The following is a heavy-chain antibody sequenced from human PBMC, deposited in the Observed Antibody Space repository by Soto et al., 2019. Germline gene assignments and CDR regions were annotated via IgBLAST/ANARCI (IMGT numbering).Heavy chain of an antibody. CDR1: GGSVSSGSYY. CDR3: ARRPHSSGWYGGSDY. Sequence: KTSETLSLTCTVSGGSVSSGSYYWSWIRQPPGKGLEWIGYIYYSGSTNYNPSLKSRVTISVDTSKNQFSLKLSSVTAADTAVYYCARRPHSSGWYGGSDYWGQVTLVTVSS. CDR2: IYYSGST. D-gene: IGHD6-19*01. J-gene: IGHJ4*02. V-gene: IGHV4-61*01.